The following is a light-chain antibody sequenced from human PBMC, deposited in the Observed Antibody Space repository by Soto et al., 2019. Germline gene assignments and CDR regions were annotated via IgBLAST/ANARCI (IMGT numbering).Light chain of an antibody. CDR1: SSNIGAGYD. Sequence: QAVLTQPPSVSGAPGQRVTISCTGSSSNIGAGYDVHWYQQLPGTAPKLLIYGNSNRPSGVPDRFSGSKSGTSASLAITGIQVEDEADYYCQYSDSSLNVLGPGTKXT. CDR3: QYSDSSLNV. V-gene: IGLV1-40*01. J-gene: IGLJ1*01. CDR2: GNS.